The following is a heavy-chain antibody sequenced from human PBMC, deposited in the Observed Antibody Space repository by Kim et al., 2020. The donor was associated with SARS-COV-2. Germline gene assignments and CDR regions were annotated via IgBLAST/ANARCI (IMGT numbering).Heavy chain of an antibody. CDR1: GGSISSYY. D-gene: IGHD6-19*01. V-gene: IGHV4-59*13. CDR2: IYYSGST. J-gene: IGHJ3*02. CDR3: ARDRGYSSGRGDAFDI. Sequence: SETLSLTCTVSGGSISSYYWSWIRQPPGKGLEWIGYIYYSGSTNYNPSLKSRVTISVDTSKNQFSLKLSSVTAADTAVYYCARDRGYSSGRGDAFDIWGQGTMVTVSS.